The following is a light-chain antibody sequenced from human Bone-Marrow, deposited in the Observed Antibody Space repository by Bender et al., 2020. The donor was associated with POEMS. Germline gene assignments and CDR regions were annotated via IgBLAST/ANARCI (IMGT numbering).Light chain of an antibody. CDR1: SSDVGSYNL. CDR2: EVT. CDR3: ISYTTSSTVV. J-gene: IGLJ2*01. Sequence: QSALTQPASVSGSPGQSITISCTGTSSDVGSYNLVSCYQQHPGNAPKLMINEVTNRPSGVSSRFSGSKSGNTSSLTISGLQAEDEAEYYCISYTTSSTVVFGGGTKLTVL. V-gene: IGLV2-14*02.